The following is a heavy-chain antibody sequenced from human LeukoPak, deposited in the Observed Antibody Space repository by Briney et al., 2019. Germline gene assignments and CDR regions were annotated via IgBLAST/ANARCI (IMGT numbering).Heavy chain of an antibody. CDR1: GFTFSDYY. D-gene: IGHD2-2*01. CDR3: ARDYCSGTSCYGKFYFDY. CDR2: ISSNGNTI. Sequence: KRGGSLRLSCAASGFTFSDYYMSWIRHAPGEGLEWVSYISSNGNTIYYADSVKGRFAISRDNAKNSLYLQMSSLRAEDTAVYYCARDYCSGTSCYGKFYFDYWGQGTLVTVSS. J-gene: IGHJ4*02. V-gene: IGHV3-11*01.